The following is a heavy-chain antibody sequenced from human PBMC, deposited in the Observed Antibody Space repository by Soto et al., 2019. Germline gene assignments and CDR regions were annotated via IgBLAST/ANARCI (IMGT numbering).Heavy chain of an antibody. CDR3: AREGLVLVPTTVNSDYDYYAMDV. V-gene: IGHV1-69*12. Sequence: QVQLVQSGAEVKKPGSSVKVSCKASGDTFSTYTITWMRQAPGQGLEWMGGIIPRSATSKYAQKFQGRVTISAEASTNTASLELSSLRSKDTAVYYCAREGLVLVPTTVNSDYDYYAMDVWGQGTTVTVSS. CDR2: IIPRSATS. J-gene: IGHJ6*02. CDR1: GDTFSTYT. D-gene: IGHD2-2*01.